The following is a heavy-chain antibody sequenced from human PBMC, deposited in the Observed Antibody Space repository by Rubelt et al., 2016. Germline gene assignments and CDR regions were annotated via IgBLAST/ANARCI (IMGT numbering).Heavy chain of an antibody. CDR3: ATGTIFGVVKDAFDI. Sequence: QVQLQQWGAGLLKPSETLSLTCAVYGGSFSGYYWSWIRQPPGKGLEWIGEINHRGSTNYHPSLKSRVSISVDTSKNQCSLKLRSGTAADTDVYYWATGTIFGVVKDAFDIWGQGTMVTVSA. J-gene: IGHJ3*02. CDR1: GGSFSGYY. V-gene: IGHV4-34*01. CDR2: INHRGST. D-gene: IGHD3-3*01.